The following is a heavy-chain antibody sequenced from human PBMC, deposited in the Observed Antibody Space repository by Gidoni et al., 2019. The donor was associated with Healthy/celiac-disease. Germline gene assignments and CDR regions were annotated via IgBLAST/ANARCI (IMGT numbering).Heavy chain of an antibody. J-gene: IGHJ4*02. CDR2: IRGSGGST. Sequence: EVQLLESGGGLVQPGGSLRLPCAHSGFTFSSYAMGWGRQAPGKGLEWVSTIRGSGGSTYYADSVKGRFTISRDNSKNTLYLQMNSLRAEDTAVYYCAKQVPGDSTEVGYWGQGTLVTVSS. D-gene: IGHD3-22*01. CDR3: AKQVPGDSTEVGY. CDR1: GFTFSSYA. V-gene: IGHV3-23*01.